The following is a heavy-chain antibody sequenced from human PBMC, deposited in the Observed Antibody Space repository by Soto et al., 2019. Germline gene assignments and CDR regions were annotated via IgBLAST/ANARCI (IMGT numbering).Heavy chain of an antibody. J-gene: IGHJ6*02. CDR3: ARDRNNYYGMDV. V-gene: IGHV4-30-4*01. CDR2: IYYSGST. CDR1: GGSISSGDYY. Sequence: SETLSLTCTVSGGSISSGDYYWSWIRQPPGKGLEWIGYIYYSGSTYYNPSLKSRVTISVDTSKNQFSLKLSSVTAADTAVYYCARDRNNYYGMDVWRQGTTVTV.